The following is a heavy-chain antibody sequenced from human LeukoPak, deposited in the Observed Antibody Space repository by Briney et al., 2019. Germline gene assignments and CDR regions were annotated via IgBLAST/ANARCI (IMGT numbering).Heavy chain of an antibody. D-gene: IGHD1-26*01. CDR1: GGSIRSGAYY. J-gene: IGHJ3*02. CDR2: IYYSGST. V-gene: IGHV4-61*08. Sequence: PSQTLSLTCTVSGGSIRSGAYYWSWIRQPPGRGLEWIGYIYYSGSTNYNPSLKSRVTISVDTSKNQLTLKLTSVTAADTAVYYCARDGSYEATGSYFDAFDIWGQGTMVTVSS. CDR3: ARDGSYEATGSYFDAFDI.